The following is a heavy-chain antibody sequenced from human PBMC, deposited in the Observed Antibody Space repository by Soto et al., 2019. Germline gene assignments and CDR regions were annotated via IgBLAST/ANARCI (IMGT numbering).Heavy chain of an antibody. CDR1: GFTFSSYW. CDR2: IKQEGSEK. J-gene: IGHJ4*02. V-gene: IGHV3-7*01. Sequence: EVQLVESGGGLVQPGGSLRLSCAASGFTFSSYWMSWVRQAPGKGLEWVANIKQEGSEKYNVDSVKGRFSISRDNAQNSLYLQMNSLRAEDSAVYYCARVLTGAFDYWGQGTLVTVSS. D-gene: IGHD3-9*01. CDR3: ARVLTGAFDY.